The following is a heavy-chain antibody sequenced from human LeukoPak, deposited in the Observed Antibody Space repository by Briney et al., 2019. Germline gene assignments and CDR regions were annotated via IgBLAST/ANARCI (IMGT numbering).Heavy chain of an antibody. J-gene: IGHJ4*02. D-gene: IGHD6-19*01. Sequence: ASVKVSCKASGYTFTSYYMHWVRQAPGQGLEWMGRINPSSGDTNYAQKSQGRVTMTRDTSISTAYLELSTLTSDDTAVYFCARVSVAGTPDRDYFDYWGQGTLVTVSS. CDR3: ARVSVAGTPDRDYFDY. V-gene: IGHV1-2*02. CDR2: INPSSGDT. CDR1: GYTFTSYY.